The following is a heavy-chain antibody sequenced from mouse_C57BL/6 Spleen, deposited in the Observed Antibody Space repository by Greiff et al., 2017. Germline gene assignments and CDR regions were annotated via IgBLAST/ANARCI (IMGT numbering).Heavy chain of an antibody. CDR3: ERGAADYDY. D-gene: IGHD2-4*01. J-gene: IGHJ2*01. CDR1: GYAFSSSW. Sequence: VQLQQSGPELVKPGASVKISCTASGYAFSSSWMNWVKQRPGKGLEWIGRIYPGDGDTNYNGKFKGKATLTADTSSSTAYMQLSSLTSEDSAVYFCERGAADYDYWGQGTTLTVSS. CDR2: IYPGDGDT. V-gene: IGHV1-82*01.